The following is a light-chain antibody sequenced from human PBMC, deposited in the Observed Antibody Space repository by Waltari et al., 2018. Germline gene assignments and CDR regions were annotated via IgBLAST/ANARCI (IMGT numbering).Light chain of an antibody. V-gene: IGLV1-40*01. Sequence: QSVLTQPPSVSGAPGQRVTISCTGGSSNPGAGYDFHWYQQLRGAAPQFPFYGNNNPPSGVPDRFSGSKSGPSASLAITGLQAEDEADYYGQSYDSSLSGVMFGGGTKLSVL. CDR3: QSYDSSLSGVM. CDR1: SSNPGAGYD. CDR2: GNN. J-gene: IGLJ3*02.